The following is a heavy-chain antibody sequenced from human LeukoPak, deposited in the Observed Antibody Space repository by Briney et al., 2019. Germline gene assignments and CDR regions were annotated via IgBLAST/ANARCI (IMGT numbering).Heavy chain of an antibody. CDR3: ARVADIVVVVAAGSDY. CDR2: IYYSGST. V-gene: IGHV4-39*07. CDR1: GGSISSSNFY. Sequence: SETLSLTCTVSGGSISSSNFYWGWIRQPPGKGLEWIGSIYYSGSTYYNPSLKSRVTISVDTSKNQFSLKLSSVTAADTAVYYCARVADIVVVVAAGSDYWGQGTLVTVSS. J-gene: IGHJ4*02. D-gene: IGHD2-15*01.